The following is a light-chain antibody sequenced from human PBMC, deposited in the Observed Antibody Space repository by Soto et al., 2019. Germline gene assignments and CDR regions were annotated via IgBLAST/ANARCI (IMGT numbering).Light chain of an antibody. J-gene: IGKJ4*01. V-gene: IGKV3-11*01. CDR1: QSVSTY. Sequence: EIVLTQSPATLSLSPGERATLSCRASQSVSTYLAWYQQKPGQAPRLLIYETSIRATGIPARFSGSGSGTDFTLTISTLEHEDFAVYYCQQRANWPPLTFGGGTKVEVK. CDR3: QQRANWPPLT. CDR2: ETS.